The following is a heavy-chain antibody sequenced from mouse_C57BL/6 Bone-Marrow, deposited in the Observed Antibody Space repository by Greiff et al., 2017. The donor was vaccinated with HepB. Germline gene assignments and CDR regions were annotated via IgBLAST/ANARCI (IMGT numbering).Heavy chain of an antibody. V-gene: IGHV10-3*01. J-gene: IGHJ1*03. Sequence: EVKLVESGGGLVQPKGSLKLSCAASGFTFNTYAMHWVRQAPGKGLEWVARIRSKSSNYATYYADSVKDRFTISRDDSQSMLYLQMNNLKTEDTAMYYCVRDLDPLNGYYWYFDVWGTGTTVTVSS. CDR1: GFTFNTYA. D-gene: IGHD2-2*01. CDR2: IRSKSSNYAT. CDR3: VRDLDPLNGYYWYFDV.